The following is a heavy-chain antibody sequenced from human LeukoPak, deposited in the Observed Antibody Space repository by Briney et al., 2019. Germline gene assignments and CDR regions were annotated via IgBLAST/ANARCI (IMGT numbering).Heavy chain of an antibody. D-gene: IGHD5-18*01. Sequence: GGSLRLSCADSGFTFSSYAMSWVRQAPGKGLEWVSAISGSGGSIYYADSVKGRFTISRDNSKNTLYLQMNSLRAEDTAVYYCAKRTKGTAMVRDWGQGTLVTVSS. CDR1: GFTFSSYA. CDR2: ISGSGGSI. V-gene: IGHV3-23*01. CDR3: AKRTKGTAMVRD. J-gene: IGHJ4*02.